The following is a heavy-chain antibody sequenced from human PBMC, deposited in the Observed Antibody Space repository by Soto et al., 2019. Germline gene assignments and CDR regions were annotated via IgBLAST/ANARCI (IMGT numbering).Heavy chain of an antibody. V-gene: IGHV4-4*02. CDR1: SGSISSSNW. J-gene: IGHJ4*02. CDR2: IYHSGST. D-gene: IGHD6-13*01. CDR3: ARAQQQLGRVFDY. Sequence: SETLSLTCAVSSGSISSSNWWSWVRQPPGKGLEWIGEIYHSGSTNYNPPLKSRVTISVDKSKNQFSLKLSSVTAADTAVYYCARAQQQLGRVFDYWGQGTLVTVSS.